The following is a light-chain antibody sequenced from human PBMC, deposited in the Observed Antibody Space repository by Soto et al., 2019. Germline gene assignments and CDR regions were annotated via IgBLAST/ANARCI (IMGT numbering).Light chain of an antibody. CDR2: GNS. CDR3: QSYDSSLSGPVV. CDR1: SSNIGAGYD. J-gene: IGLJ2*01. V-gene: IGLV1-40*01. Sequence: QSVLTQPPSVSGAPGQRVTISCTGSSSNIGAGYDVHWYQQLPGTAPKLLIYGNSNRPSGVPDRFSGSKSGTSASLAITGLQAEDEADYYCQSYDSSLSGPVVFGTGTKLIVL.